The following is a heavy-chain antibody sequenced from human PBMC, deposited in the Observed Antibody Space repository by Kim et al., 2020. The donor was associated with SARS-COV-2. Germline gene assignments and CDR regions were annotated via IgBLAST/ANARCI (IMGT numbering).Heavy chain of an antibody. V-gene: IGHV1-3*01. J-gene: IGHJ4*02. Sequence: ASVKVSCKASGYTFTTYAIQGVRQAPGQRLEWMGWINAGNGNTKYSQKFQGRVTISRDTSATTAYLELSSLTSEDTAIYYCTRELDPTGFYFDYWGQGTLVTVSS. CDR3: TRELDPTGFYFDY. CDR2: INAGNGNT. CDR1: GYTFTTYA. D-gene: IGHD4-17*01.